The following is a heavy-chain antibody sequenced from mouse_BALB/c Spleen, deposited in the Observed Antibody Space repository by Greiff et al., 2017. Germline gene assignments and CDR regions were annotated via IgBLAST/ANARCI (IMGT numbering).Heavy chain of an antibody. CDR1: GFNIKDTY. CDR3: ARSSGYYFDY. J-gene: IGHJ2*01. CDR2: IDPANGNT. Sequence: VHVKQSGAELVKPGASVKLSCTASGFNIKDTYMHWVKQRPEQGLEWIGRIDPANGNTKYDPKFQGKATITADTSSNTAYLQLSSLTSEDTAVYYCARSSGYYFDYWGQGTTLTVSS. D-gene: IGHD3-1*01. V-gene: IGHV14-3*02.